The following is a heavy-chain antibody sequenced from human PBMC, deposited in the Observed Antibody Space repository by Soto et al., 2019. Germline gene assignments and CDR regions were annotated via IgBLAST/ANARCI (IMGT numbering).Heavy chain of an antibody. J-gene: IGHJ4*02. Sequence: QVQLVQSGAEEKKPGASVKVSCKASGYTFTSYAMHWVRQAPGQRLEWMGWINAGNDNTKYSQKFQGRVTITRDTSASTAYMELSSLRSEDTAVYYCARDLGGYNFDYWGQGTLVTVSS. V-gene: IGHV1-3*05. D-gene: IGHD5-12*01. CDR1: GYTFTSYA. CDR2: INAGNDNT. CDR3: ARDLGGYNFDY.